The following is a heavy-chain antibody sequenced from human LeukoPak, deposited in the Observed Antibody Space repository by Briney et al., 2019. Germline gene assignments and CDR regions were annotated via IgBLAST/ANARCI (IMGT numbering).Heavy chain of an antibody. J-gene: IGHJ6*02. Sequence: PGRSLRLSCAASGFTFSSYAMHWVRQAPGKGLEWVAVISYDGSNKYYADSVKGRFTISRDNSKNTLYLQMNSLRAEDTAVYYCAAVTLYYYGMDVWGQGTTVTVSS. CDR1: GFTFSSYA. CDR3: AAVTLYYYGMDV. D-gene: IGHD4-17*01. V-gene: IGHV3-30-3*01. CDR2: ISYDGSNK.